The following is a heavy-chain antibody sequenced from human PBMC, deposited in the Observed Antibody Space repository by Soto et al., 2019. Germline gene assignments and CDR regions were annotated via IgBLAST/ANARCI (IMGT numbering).Heavy chain of an antibody. CDR2: FYFST. V-gene: IGHV4-59*08. D-gene: IGHD3-22*01. CDR3: ARSNPRYSSPDY. Sequence: QVQLQESGPGLVKPSETLSLTCTVSGDSINKYQWSWVRQPPGQGLEWIGCFYFSTNYNPALNSRVTISVDRSKNHFSLKLTSVTAADTAVYFCARSNPRYSSPDYWGQGTLVTVSS. J-gene: IGHJ4*02. CDR1: GDSINKYQ.